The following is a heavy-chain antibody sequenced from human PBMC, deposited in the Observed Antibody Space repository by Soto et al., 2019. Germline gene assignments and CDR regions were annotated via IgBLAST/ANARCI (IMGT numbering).Heavy chain of an antibody. CDR1: GDSISSSSYY. J-gene: IGHJ6*02. CDR3: ARARVPYSSTWYRYDYYGMDI. Sequence: QVQLQESGPGLVKPSQTLSLTCTVSGDSISSSSYYWSWIRQPPGKGLEWIGYIHYSGNTRYNPSLKSRLTISVDTSKNQFSLMLSSLTAADTAVYFCARARVPYSSTWYRYDYYGMDIWGQGTTVTVSS. CDR2: IHYSGNT. D-gene: IGHD6-13*01. V-gene: IGHV4-31*03.